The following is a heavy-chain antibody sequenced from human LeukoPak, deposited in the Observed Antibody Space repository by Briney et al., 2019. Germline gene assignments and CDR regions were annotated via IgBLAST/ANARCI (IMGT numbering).Heavy chain of an antibody. CDR1: GFTFSSHW. Sequence: PGGSLRLSCAASGFTFSSHWMHWVRQAPGKGLEWVSIIYSGGNTYYVDSVKGRFTISRDNSKNTLYLQMNSLRAEDTAVYYCATRAAAGYYYGMDVWGQGTTVTVSS. CDR3: ATRAAAGYYYGMDV. J-gene: IGHJ6*02. D-gene: IGHD6-13*01. V-gene: IGHV3-53*01. CDR2: IYSGGNT.